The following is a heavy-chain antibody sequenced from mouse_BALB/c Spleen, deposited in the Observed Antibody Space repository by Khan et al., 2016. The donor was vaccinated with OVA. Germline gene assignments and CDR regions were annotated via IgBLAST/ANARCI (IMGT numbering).Heavy chain of an antibody. CDR1: GYTFTSYW. CDR3: ARSNYYGSGLYAMDY. D-gene: IGHD1-1*01. V-gene: IGHV1S41*01. CDR2: IAPGSGST. Sequence: DLVKPGASVKLSCRASGYTFTSYWINWIKQRPGQGLEWIGRIAPGSGSTSYNEKFKAKAILTVDTSSSTAYIQFSSLSSGDSAVCFCARSNYYGSGLYAMDYWGQGTSVTVSS. J-gene: IGHJ4*01.